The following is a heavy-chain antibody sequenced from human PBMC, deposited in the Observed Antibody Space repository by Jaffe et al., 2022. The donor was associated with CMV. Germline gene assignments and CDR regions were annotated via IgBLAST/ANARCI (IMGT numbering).Heavy chain of an antibody. Sequence: QVQLQESGPGLVKPSGTLSLTCAVSGGSISSSNWWSWVRQPPGKGLEWIGEIYHSGSTNYNPSLKSRVTISVDKSKNQFSLKLSSVTAADTAVYYCARLNTYYYDSSGYSHYFDYWGQGTLVTVSS. CDR2: IYHSGST. CDR1: GGSISSSNW. CDR3: ARLNTYYYDSSGYSHYFDY. D-gene: IGHD3-22*01. J-gene: IGHJ4*02. V-gene: IGHV4-4*02.